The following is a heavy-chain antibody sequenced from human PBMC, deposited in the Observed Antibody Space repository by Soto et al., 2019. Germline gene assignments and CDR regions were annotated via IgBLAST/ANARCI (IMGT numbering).Heavy chain of an antibody. D-gene: IGHD3-10*01. Sequence: GGALRLSCVDSGFTFSSYAMSWVRQAPGQGLEWVSAISGSGGSTYYADSVKGRFTISRDNSKNTLYLQLSGLKASDTARYYCARGTATAEGHYYYYYGMDVWGQRTTVTVSS. CDR2: ISGSGGST. J-gene: IGHJ6*02. CDR3: ARGTATAEGHYYYYYGMDV. V-gene: IGHV3-23*01. CDR1: GFTFSSYA.